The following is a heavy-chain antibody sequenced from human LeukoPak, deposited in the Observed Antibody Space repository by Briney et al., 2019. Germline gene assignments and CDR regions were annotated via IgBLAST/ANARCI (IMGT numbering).Heavy chain of an antibody. CDR3: ARVRGGAYYYGSGSFDY. CDR2: IYYSGST. Sequence: PSETLSLTCTVSGGSVSSGSYYWSWIRQPPGKGLEWIGNIYYSGSTNYNPSLKSRVTIPVDTSKNQFSLNLSSVTAADTAVYYCARVRGGAYYYGSGSFDYWGQGTLVTVSS. J-gene: IGHJ4*02. CDR1: GGSVSSGSYY. D-gene: IGHD3-10*01. V-gene: IGHV4-61*01.